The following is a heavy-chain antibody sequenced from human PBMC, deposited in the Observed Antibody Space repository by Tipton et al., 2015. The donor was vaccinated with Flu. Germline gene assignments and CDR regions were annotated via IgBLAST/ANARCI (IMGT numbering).Heavy chain of an antibody. D-gene: IGHD4/OR15-4a*01. V-gene: IGHV4-59*01. CDR1: GGSIIPYF. CDR2: VYYSGST. J-gene: IGHJ4*02. CDR3: ARVVRGAGIDY. Sequence: TLSLTCTVSGGSIIPYFWSWIRQPPGRELEWLGYVYYSGSTNYNPSLNSRVSMSVDTSENQFSLRLTSVTAADTAVYYCARVVRGAGIDYWGQGTLVTVST.